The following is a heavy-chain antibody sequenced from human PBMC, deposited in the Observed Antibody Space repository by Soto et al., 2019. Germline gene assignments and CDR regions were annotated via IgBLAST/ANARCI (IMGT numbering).Heavy chain of an antibody. Sequence: GGSLRLSCSASGFTFSSYDMHWVRQGPGKGLEWVSAIGTAGDTNYAGSVKGRFTISRENAKNSLYLQMNSLRAGDTAIYFCARAIGPTLFDYWGQGTQVTVSS. V-gene: IGHV3-13*04. CDR2: IGTAGDT. CDR1: GFTFSSYD. CDR3: ARAIGPTLFDY. D-gene: IGHD3-22*01. J-gene: IGHJ4*02.